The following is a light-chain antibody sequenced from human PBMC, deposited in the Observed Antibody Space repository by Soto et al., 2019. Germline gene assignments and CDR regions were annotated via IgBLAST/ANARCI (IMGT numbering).Light chain of an antibody. J-gene: IGKJ4*01. CDR1: QSVSSSY. CDR3: HQYDSSPLT. Sequence: EIVLTQSPGTLSLSPGERATLSCRASQSVSSSYLAWYQQKPGQALMLLIYGASSRDTGTPDRFSGSGSGTDFTLTISRLELEDGAVYYCHQYDSSPLTFGGGTKVEIK. CDR2: GAS. V-gene: IGKV3-20*01.